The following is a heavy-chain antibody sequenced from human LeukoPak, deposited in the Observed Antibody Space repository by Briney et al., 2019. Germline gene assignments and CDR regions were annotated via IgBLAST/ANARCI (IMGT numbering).Heavy chain of an antibody. V-gene: IGHV4-61*02. J-gene: IGHJ4*02. CDR2: IHASGSA. Sequence: PSETLSLTCTVSGGSITSGGYSWNWIRQPAGKGLEWIGRIHASGSANYNPSLKSRVTFSVDTSKNHFSLNLSSVTAADTAIYYCARVDWGYSSFDYWGQGTPVTVSS. CDR3: ARVDWGYSSFDY. CDR1: GGSITSGGYS. D-gene: IGHD5-18*01.